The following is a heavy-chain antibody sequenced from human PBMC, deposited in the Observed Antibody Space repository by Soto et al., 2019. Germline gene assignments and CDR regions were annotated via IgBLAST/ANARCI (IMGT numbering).Heavy chain of an antibody. D-gene: IGHD1-26*01. CDR1: GGSFSGYY. CDR2: INHSGST. Sequence: SETLSLTCAVYGGSFSGYYWSWIRQPPGKGLEWIGEINHSGSTNYNPSLKSRVTISVDTPKNRFSLKLSSVTAADTAVYYCARVLSGAADYWGQGTLVTVSS. J-gene: IGHJ4*02. CDR3: ARVLSGAADY. V-gene: IGHV4-34*01.